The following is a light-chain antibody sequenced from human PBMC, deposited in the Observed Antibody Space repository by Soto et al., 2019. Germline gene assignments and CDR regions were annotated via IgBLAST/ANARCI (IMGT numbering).Light chain of an antibody. J-gene: IGKJ5*01. CDR1: QSVGKY. CDR3: QQYGSSPIT. CDR2: DAS. Sequence: EIVLTQSPCTLSLSPGEXATLSCRASQSVGKYLVWYQQKPGQAPRLLIYDASSRATGIPDRFSGSGSGTDFTLTISRLEPEDFAVYYCQQYGSSPITFGQGTRLEIK. V-gene: IGKV3-20*01.